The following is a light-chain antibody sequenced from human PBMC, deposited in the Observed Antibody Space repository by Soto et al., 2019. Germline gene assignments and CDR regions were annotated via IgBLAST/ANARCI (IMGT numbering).Light chain of an antibody. Sequence: DIQMTQSPSTLSASVGDRVTITCRASQSISSWLAWYQQKPGQAPKLQIYKASSLESGVPSRFSGSGSGTEFTLNISSLQPADFATYYCQQYNSYSWTFGQGTKVEIK. CDR1: QSISSW. V-gene: IGKV1-5*03. CDR3: QQYNSYSWT. CDR2: KAS. J-gene: IGKJ1*01.